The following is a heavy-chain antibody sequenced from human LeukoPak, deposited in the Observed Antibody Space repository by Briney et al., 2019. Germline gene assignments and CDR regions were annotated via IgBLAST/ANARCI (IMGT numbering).Heavy chain of an antibody. D-gene: IGHD3-10*01. J-gene: IGHJ4*02. CDR1: GGSISSYY. CDR2: IYYSGNT. V-gene: IGHV4-59*08. CDR3: ASFDTSMVFDL. Sequence: PSETLSLTCTVSGGSISSYYWSWIRQPPGKGLEWIGYIYYSGNTNYNPSLKSRVTISIDTSKNQFSLKLSSVTAADTAVYYCASFDTSMVFDLWGQGTLVTVSS.